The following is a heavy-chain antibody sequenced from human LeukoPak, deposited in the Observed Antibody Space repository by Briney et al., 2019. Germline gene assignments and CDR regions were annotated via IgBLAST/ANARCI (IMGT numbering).Heavy chain of an antibody. D-gene: IGHD1-26*01. J-gene: IGHJ5*02. Sequence: LGESLKISCKASGHSFTNHWIGWVRQMPGIGLEWVGIINFGDSKTLYSPSFQGQVTISLDKSISTTYLQWRSLKASDTAIYYCATRRNSGSPNWYDPWGQGTPVTVSS. CDR1: GHSFTNHW. V-gene: IGHV5-51*01. CDR2: INFGDSKT. CDR3: ATRRNSGSPNWYDP.